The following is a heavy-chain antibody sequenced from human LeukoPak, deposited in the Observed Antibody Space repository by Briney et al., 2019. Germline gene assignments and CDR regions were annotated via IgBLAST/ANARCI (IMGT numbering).Heavy chain of an antibody. D-gene: IGHD1-26*01. V-gene: IGHV6-1*01. CDR1: GDSVSSNSTA. CDR3: ARGGGAFDI. J-gene: IGHJ3*02. CDR2: TYYRSKWYN. Sequence: SQTLSLTCAISGDSVSSNSTAWNWITQSPSRGLEWLGRTYYRSKWYNDYAVSVKSRITINPDTFKNQFSLQLNSVTPEDTAVYYCARGGGAFDIWGQGTMVTVSS.